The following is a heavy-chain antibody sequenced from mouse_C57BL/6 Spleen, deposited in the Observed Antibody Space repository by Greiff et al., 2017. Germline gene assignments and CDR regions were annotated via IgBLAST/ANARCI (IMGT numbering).Heavy chain of an antibody. Sequence: QVQLQQPGAELVMPGASVKLSCKASGYTFTSYWMHWVKQRPGRGLEWIGEIDPSDSYTNYNQKFKGKSTLTVDKSSSTAYMQLSSLTSEDSAVYYCARVGEGYYDAMDYWGQGTSVTVSS. CDR2: IDPSDSYT. D-gene: IGHD2-2*01. CDR3: ARVGEGYYDAMDY. J-gene: IGHJ4*01. V-gene: IGHV1-69*01. CDR1: GYTFTSYW.